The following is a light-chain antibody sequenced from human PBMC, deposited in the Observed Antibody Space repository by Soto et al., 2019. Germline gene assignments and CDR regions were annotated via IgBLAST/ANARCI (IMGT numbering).Light chain of an antibody. Sequence: QSVLTQPRSVSGSPGQSVTISCTGTSSDVGGYNYVSWYQHHPGKAPKLMIYDVDKRPSGVPGRFSGSKSGNTASPTISGLQAEDEADYYCCSYAGSYPFVFGTGTKAPS. CDR2: DVD. V-gene: IGLV2-11*01. CDR3: CSYAGSYPFV. J-gene: IGLJ1*01. CDR1: SSDVGGYNY.